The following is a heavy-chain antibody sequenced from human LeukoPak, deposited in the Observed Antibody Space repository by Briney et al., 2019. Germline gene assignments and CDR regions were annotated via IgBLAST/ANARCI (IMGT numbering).Heavy chain of an antibody. V-gene: IGHV1-18*01. CDR2: ISAYNGNT. Sequence: ASVKVSCKASGYTFTSYGINWVRQAPGQGLEWMGWISAYNGNTNYAQKVQGRVIMTTDTSTSTAYMELRSLRSDDTAVYYCAKAHYSVAAAGMSDDWGQGTLVTVSS. CDR1: GYTFTSYG. J-gene: IGHJ4*02. D-gene: IGHD6-13*01. CDR3: AKAHYSVAAAGMSDD.